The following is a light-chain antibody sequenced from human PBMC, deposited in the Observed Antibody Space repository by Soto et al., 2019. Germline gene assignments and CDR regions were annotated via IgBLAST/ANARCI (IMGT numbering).Light chain of an antibody. CDR3: QKYNFAPWT. CDR2: AAS. Sequence: DIPMTQSPSSLSASIGDRATITCRTSQAISNSLAWYRQKPGKAPKLLIFAASTLQSGVPSRFSGGGSGTEFTLTISSLQPEDVATYYCQKYNFAPWTFGQGTKVEI. CDR1: QAISNS. J-gene: IGKJ1*01. V-gene: IGKV1-27*01.